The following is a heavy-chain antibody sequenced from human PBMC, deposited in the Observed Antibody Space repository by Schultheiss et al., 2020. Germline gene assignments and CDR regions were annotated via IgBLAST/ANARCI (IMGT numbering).Heavy chain of an antibody. CDR2: IYYSGST. CDR1: GGSISSYY. Sequence: SETLSLTCTVSGGSISSYYWSWIRQPAGKGLEWIGYIYYSGSTYYNPSLKSRVIISVDTSKNQFSLKLSSVTAADTAVYYCARAVPSPPFWVDYGMDVWGQGTTVTVSS. CDR3: ARAVPSPPFWVDYGMDV. J-gene: IGHJ6*02. D-gene: IGHD3-16*01. V-gene: IGHV4-59*06.